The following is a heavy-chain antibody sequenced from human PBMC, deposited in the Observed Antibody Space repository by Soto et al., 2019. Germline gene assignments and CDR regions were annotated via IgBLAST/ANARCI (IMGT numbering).Heavy chain of an antibody. CDR1: GFVFRTFR. V-gene: IGHV3-33*01. D-gene: IGHD3-9*01. CDR3: VRERPNTESLTGYFDT. J-gene: IGHJ4*02. Sequence: PGGSLRLSCEASGFVFRTFRMHWVRRAPGKGLEWLATIRLDGSTARYAESVRGRFKISRDNSMNTLYLQLDRLQVEDTAVYYCVRERPNTESLTGYFDTWGQGTPVTAAS. CDR2: IRLDGSTA.